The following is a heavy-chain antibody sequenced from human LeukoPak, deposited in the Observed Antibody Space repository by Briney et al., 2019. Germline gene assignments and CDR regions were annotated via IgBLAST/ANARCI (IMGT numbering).Heavy chain of an antibody. CDR3: AKGAFGELWPDY. CDR2: ISYDEGKK. V-gene: IGHV3-30*18. D-gene: IGHD3-10*01. J-gene: IGHJ4*02. Sequence: GGSLRLSCAASGFTFSSYGMHWVRQAPGKGLEWVAVISYDEGKKYYADSVKGRFTISRDNSKNTLYLQMNSLRAEDTAVYYCAKGAFGELWPDYWGQGTLVTVSS. CDR1: GFTFSSYG.